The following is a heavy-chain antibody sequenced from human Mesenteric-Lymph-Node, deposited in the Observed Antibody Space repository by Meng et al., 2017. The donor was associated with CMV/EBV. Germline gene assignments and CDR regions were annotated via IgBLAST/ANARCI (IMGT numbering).Heavy chain of an antibody. V-gene: IGHV3-9*01. J-gene: IGHJ6*02. Sequence: SLKISCAASGFTFDDYAMHWVRQAPGKGLEWVSGISWNSGSIGYADSVKGRFTISSDNAKNTLYLQMNSLTAEDTAVYYCVRGGYDFWSGPNPYYYYGLDVWGQGTTVTVSS. CDR1: GFTFDDYA. CDR3: VRGGYDFWSGPNPYYYYGLDV. CDR2: ISWNSGSI. D-gene: IGHD3-3*01.